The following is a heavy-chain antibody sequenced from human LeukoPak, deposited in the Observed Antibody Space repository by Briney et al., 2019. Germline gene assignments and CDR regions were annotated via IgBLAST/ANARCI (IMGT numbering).Heavy chain of an antibody. D-gene: IGHD3-10*01. J-gene: IGHJ3*02. V-gene: IGHV1-46*01. CDR1: GYTFTSYY. CDR2: INPGGGST. Sequence: ASVKVSCKASGYTFTSYYMHWVRQAPGQGLEWMGIINPGGGSTSYAQKFQGRVTMTRDTSTSTVYMELSSLRSEDTAVYYCARGVTMVRGVLDAFDIWGQGTMVTVSS. CDR3: ARGVTMVRGVLDAFDI.